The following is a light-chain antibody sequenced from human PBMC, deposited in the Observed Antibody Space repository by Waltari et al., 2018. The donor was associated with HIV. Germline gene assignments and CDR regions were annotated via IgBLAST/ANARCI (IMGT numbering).Light chain of an antibody. V-gene: IGKV3-20*01. J-gene: IGKJ1*01. CDR3: QQHGSSPWT. CDR1: QSLNSSY. Sequence: NVLTQSPGTLSLSPGERATLSCSASQSLNSSYLAWYHHKPGQAPRLHIYGASSRATGIPDRFSGSRSGTNFTLTISRLEPEDFAVYYCQQHGSSPWTFGQGTKVEIK. CDR2: GAS.